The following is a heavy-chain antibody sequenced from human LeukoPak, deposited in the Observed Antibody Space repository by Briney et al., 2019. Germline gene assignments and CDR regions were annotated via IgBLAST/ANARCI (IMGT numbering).Heavy chain of an antibody. V-gene: IGHV3-30-3*01. Sequence: GGSLRLSCAASGFTFSNYGLHWVRQAPGKGLDWVAFTSYDGSRKYYADSVKGRFTVSGDNSKNTLYLQMNKMRAEDTAVYYCAREVGPTYYFDHWGQGTLVTVSS. D-gene: IGHD1-26*01. J-gene: IGHJ4*02. CDR2: TSYDGSRK. CDR3: AREVGPTYYFDH. CDR1: GFTFSNYG.